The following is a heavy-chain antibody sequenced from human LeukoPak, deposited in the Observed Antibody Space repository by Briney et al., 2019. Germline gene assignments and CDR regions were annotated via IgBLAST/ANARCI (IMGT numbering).Heavy chain of an antibody. J-gene: IGHJ6*03. Sequence: SETLSLTCAVSGYSISSGYYWGWIRQPPGKGLEWIGSIYHSGSTYYNPSLKSRVTISVDTSKNQFSLKLSSVTAADTAVYHCARVSYDFWSGYYQGDYYYYYMDVWGKGTTVTVSS. CDR1: GYSISSGYY. D-gene: IGHD3-3*01. CDR3: ARVSYDFWSGYYQGDYYYYYMDV. V-gene: IGHV4-38-2*01. CDR2: IYHSGST.